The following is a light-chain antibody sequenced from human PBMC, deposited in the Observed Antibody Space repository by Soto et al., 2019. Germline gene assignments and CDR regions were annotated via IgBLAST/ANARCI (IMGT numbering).Light chain of an antibody. Sequence: EIVLTQSPGTLSLSPGERATLSCRASQSVSSNYLAWYQQKSGQAPRLLIYGASSRATGIPTRFSGSGSGTDFTLTISRLEPEDFAVYYWQQYDTSPRTFGQGTKVEI. J-gene: IGKJ1*01. CDR3: QQYDTSPRT. CDR2: GAS. CDR1: QSVSSNY. V-gene: IGKV3-20*01.